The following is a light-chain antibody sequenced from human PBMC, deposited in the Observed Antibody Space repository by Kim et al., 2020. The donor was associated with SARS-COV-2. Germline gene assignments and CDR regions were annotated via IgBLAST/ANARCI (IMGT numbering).Light chain of an antibody. CDR2: GKN. V-gene: IGLV3-19*01. Sequence: SSELTQDPAVSVALGQTVRITCQGDSLRRYYASWYQQKPGQAPVLVIYGKNNRPSGILDRFSGSSSGNTASLTITGTQAEDEADYYCNSRDSSGNHWVFGGGTQLTVL. CDR1: SLRRYY. CDR3: NSRDSSGNHWV. J-gene: IGLJ3*02.